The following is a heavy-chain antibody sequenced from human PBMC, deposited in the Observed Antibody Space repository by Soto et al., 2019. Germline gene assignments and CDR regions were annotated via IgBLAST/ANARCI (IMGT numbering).Heavy chain of an antibody. CDR3: ARVHTSSRFGPRRFDL. Sequence: QVLLQESGPGLVKPSETLSLTCSVSGGSISSYYWSWIRQSPGKGLEWIGYFYHSGGTNYNPSLKSPVTISIDTSKNQVSLKMSSGTSADTCVYDFARVHTSSRFGPRRFDLWGQGALVTVSS. D-gene: IGHD6-13*01. CDR1: GGSISSYY. J-gene: IGHJ5*02. CDR2: FYHSGGT. V-gene: IGHV4-59*08.